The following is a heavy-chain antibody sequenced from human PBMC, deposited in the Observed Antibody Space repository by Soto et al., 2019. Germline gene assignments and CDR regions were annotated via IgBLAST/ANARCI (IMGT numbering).Heavy chain of an antibody. CDR2: ISSNGGST. CDR3: ARSRVGGWYWNYYYGMDV. CDR1: GFTFSSYA. V-gene: IGHV3-64*02. Sequence: PGGSLRLSCAASGFTFSSYAMHRVRQAPGKGLEYVSAISSNGGSTYYADSVKGRFTISRDNSKNTLYLQMGSLRAEDMAVYYCARSRVGGWYWNYYYGMDVWGQGTTVTVSS. D-gene: IGHD6-19*01. J-gene: IGHJ6*02.